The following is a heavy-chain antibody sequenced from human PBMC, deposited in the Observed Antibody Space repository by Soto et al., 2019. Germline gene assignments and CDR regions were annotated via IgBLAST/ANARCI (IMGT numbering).Heavy chain of an antibody. CDR1: GFTFSDYS. CDR3: ARGGARGTTSRGQVYN. CDR2: ISSSSDYT. V-gene: IGHV3-11*06. D-gene: IGHD1-1*01. Sequence: QVQVVESGGGLVKPGGSLRLSCAASGFTFSDYSMNWIRQAPGKGLEWVSYISSSSDYTKYADSVKGRFTISRDNAKSSLYLQINSLRAEDTAVYYCARGGARGTTSRGQVYNWGQGTLVTVSS. J-gene: IGHJ4*02.